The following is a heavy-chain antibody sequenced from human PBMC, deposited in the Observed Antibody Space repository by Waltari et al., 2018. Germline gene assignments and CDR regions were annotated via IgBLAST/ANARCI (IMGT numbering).Heavy chain of an antibody. Sequence: QVQLVQSGADVKKPGASVKVSCKASGYTFTSYYMHWVRQAPGQGLEWMGIINPSGGSTSYAQKFQGRVTMTRDTSTSTVYMELSSLRSEDTAVYYCARDPRDYYDSSGGFDYWGQGTLVTVSS. CDR3: ARDPRDYYDSSGGFDY. D-gene: IGHD3-22*01. J-gene: IGHJ4*02. V-gene: IGHV1-46*01. CDR2: INPSGGST. CDR1: GYTFTSYY.